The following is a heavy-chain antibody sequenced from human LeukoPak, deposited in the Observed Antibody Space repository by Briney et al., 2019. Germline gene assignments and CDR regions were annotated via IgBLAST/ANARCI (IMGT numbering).Heavy chain of an antibody. J-gene: IGHJ5*02. CDR1: GFTFSSYS. CDR2: ISYDGSNK. V-gene: IGHV3-30-3*01. CDR3: ARSIMIFGVARGLGDWFDP. Sequence: GGSLRLSCAASGFTFSSYSIHWVRQAPGKGLEWVAVISYDGSNKYYADSVKGRFTISRDNSKNTLYLQVNSLRAVDTAVYYCARSIMIFGVARGLGDWFDPWGQGTLVTVSS. D-gene: IGHD3-3*01.